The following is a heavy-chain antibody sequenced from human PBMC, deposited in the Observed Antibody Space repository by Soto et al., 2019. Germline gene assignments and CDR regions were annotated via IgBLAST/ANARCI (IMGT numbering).Heavy chain of an antibody. CDR1: GFTVSSNY. CDR3: ARVIWSGGGSCYWWFDP. CDR2: IYSGGST. D-gene: IGHD2-15*01. V-gene: IGHV3-66*01. Sequence: EVQLVESGGGLVQPGGSLRLSCAASGFTVSSNYMSWVRQAPGKGLEWVSVIYSGGSTSYADSVKGRFTISRDNSKNTLYLQMNSLRAEDTAVYYCARVIWSGGGSCYWWFDPWGQGTLVTVSS. J-gene: IGHJ5*02.